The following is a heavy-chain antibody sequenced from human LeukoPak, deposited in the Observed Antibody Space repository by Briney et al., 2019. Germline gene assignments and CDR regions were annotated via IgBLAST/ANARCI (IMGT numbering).Heavy chain of an antibody. CDR1: GYTFTTYG. J-gene: IGHJ4*02. CDR2: ISAYNDNT. D-gene: IGHD6-13*01. CDR3: ARDLTIEAAGLSDY. Sequence: GASVKVSCKASGYTFTTYGISWVRQAPGQGLEWMGWISAYNDNTNYAQNLQDRVTMTTDTSTSTAYMELRSLRSDDTAVYYCARDLTIEAAGLSDYWGQGTLVTVSS. V-gene: IGHV1-18*01.